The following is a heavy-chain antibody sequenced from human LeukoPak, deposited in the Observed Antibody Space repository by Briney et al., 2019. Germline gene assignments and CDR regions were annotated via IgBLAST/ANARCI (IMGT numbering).Heavy chain of an antibody. V-gene: IGHV1-8*03. CDR3: ARGDFGETNTAFDV. D-gene: IGHD4-17*01. CDR2: VKPNSAST. J-gene: IGHJ3*01. Sequence: VSSKHSRDSPSDDNVRFVGGAPGQGLGKMWWVKPNSASTNYAQRLQGRVTFTRDTSLSIAYMELSSLGSEDAAVYFCARGDFGETNTAFDVWGQGTLVAVSS. CDR1: RDSPSDDN.